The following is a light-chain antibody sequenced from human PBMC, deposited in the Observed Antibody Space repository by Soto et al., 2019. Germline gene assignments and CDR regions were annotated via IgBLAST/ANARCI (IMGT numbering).Light chain of an antibody. CDR2: DAS. CDR1: QSVSSY. CDR3: QQRSNWPPLT. V-gene: IGKV3-11*01. J-gene: IGKJ3*01. Sequence: EIVLTQSPATLSLSPGERATLSCRASQSVSSYLAWYQQKPGQAPRLLIYDASNRATAIPARFSGSGSGTDFTLTISSLEPEDFAVYYCQQRSNWPPLTFGPGTKVDI.